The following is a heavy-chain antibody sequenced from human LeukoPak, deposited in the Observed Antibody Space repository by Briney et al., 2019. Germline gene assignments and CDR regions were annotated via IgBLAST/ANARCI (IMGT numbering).Heavy chain of an antibody. CDR3: ARASSWYSAFDI. CDR1: GGSFSGYY. D-gene: IGHD6-13*01. CDR2: INHSGST. J-gene: IGHJ3*02. V-gene: IGHV4-34*01. Sequence: SETLSLTRAVYGGSFSGYYWSWLRQPPGKGLEWIGEINHSGSTNYNPSLKSRVTISVDTSKNQFSLKLSSVTAADTAVYYCARASSWYSAFDIWGQGTMVTVSS.